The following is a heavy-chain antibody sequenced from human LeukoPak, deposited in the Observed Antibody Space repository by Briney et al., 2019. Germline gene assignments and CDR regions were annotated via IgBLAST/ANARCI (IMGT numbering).Heavy chain of an antibody. CDR1: GGSISSYY. CDR2: IYYSGST. Sequence: PSETLSLTCTVSGGSISSYYWSWLRQPPGKGLEWIGYIYYSGSTNYNPSLKSRVTISVDTSKNQFSLKLSSVTAADTAVYYCARGTYYDFWSGYSDAFDIWGQGTMVTVSS. D-gene: IGHD3-3*01. CDR3: ARGTYYDFWSGYSDAFDI. V-gene: IGHV4-59*01. J-gene: IGHJ3*02.